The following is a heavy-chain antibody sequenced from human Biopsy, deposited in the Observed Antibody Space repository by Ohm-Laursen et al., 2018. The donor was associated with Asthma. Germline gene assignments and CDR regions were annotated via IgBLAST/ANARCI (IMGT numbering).Heavy chain of an antibody. D-gene: IGHD6-6*01. CDR2: IKEDGSEK. J-gene: IGHJ3*02. Sequence: SLRLSWSASGFTFRSYWMSWVRQAPGKGLEWVANIKEDGSEKYYVDSVKGRFTISRDNAKNSLYLQMNSLRAEETAVYYCARARESSSWASAFDIWGQGTKVTVSS. V-gene: IGHV3-7*01. CDR1: GFTFRSYW. CDR3: ARARESSSWASAFDI.